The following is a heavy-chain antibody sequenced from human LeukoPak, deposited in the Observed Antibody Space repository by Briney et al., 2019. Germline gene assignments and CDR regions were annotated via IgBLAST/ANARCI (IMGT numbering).Heavy chain of an antibody. CDR1: GYSINTNSY. CDR2: SHHGGNT. CDR3: ARWLGKGFDM. Sequence: SETLSLACSVSGYSINTNSYWAWIRQSPGKGLEWIGSSHHGGNTYYHPSLKSRVTISIDTSKNQFSLELYSVTAADTAVFYCARWLGKGFDMWGQGTTVTVSS. J-gene: IGHJ6*02. V-gene: IGHV4-38-2*01. D-gene: IGHD3-22*01.